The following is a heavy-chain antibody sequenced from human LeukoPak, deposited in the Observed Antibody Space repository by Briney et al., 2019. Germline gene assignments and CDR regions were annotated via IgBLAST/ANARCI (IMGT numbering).Heavy chain of an antibody. CDR2: ISAYNGNT. D-gene: IGHD3-16*02. J-gene: IGHJ4*02. CDR3: ARARPYYDYVWGSYRSSYYFDY. Sequence: GASVTVSCTASGYTFTSYGISWVRQAPGQGLEWMGWISAYNGNTNYAQKLQGRVTMTTDTSTSTAYMELRSLRSDDTAVYYCARARPYYDYVWGSYRSSYYFDYWGQGTLVTVSS. V-gene: IGHV1-18*01. CDR1: GYTFTSYG.